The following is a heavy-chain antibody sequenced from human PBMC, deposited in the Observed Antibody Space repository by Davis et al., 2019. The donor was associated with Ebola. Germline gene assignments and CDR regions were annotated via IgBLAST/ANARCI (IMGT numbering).Heavy chain of an antibody. Sequence: AASVKVSCKASGYTFTSYYMHWVRQAPGQGLEWMGIINPSGGSTSYAQNFQGRLTITRDTSATTAYMELSSLRSEDTAAYYCARGRTVTGTRGLSWFDPWGQGALVTVSS. V-gene: IGHV1-46*01. CDR3: ARGRTVTGTRGLSWFDP. J-gene: IGHJ5*02. CDR2: INPSGGST. D-gene: IGHD6-19*01. CDR1: GYTFTSYY.